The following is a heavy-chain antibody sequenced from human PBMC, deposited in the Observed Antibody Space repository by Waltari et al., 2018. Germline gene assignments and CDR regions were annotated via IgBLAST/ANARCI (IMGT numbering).Heavy chain of an antibody. V-gene: IGHV1-8*01. CDR2: MNPNSGNT. CDR3: ARSRVVVPAANPMDV. CDR1: GYTFTSYD. Sequence: QVQLVQSGAEVKKPGASVKVSCKASGYTFTSYDINWLRQATGQGLEWMGWMNPNSGNTGYAQKFQGRVTMTRNTSISTAYMELSSLRSEDTAVYYCARSRVVVPAANPMDVWGKGTTVTVSS. D-gene: IGHD2-2*01. J-gene: IGHJ6*03.